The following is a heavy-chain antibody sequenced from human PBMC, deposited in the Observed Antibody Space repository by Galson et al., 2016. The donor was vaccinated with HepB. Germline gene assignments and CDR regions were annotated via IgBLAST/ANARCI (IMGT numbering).Heavy chain of an antibody. V-gene: IGHV1-69*06. Sequence: SVKVSCKASGGTFSTYTISWVRQAPGQGLEWMGGIIPIFGTANYAQKFQGRVTITADKSTSTAYMRLSSLRSEDTAVYYCAIYSAYDYETPAEYYFDYWGQGTLVTVSS. CDR1: GGTFSTYT. CDR2: IIPIFGTA. D-gene: IGHD5-12*01. J-gene: IGHJ4*02. CDR3: AIYSAYDYETPAEYYFDY.